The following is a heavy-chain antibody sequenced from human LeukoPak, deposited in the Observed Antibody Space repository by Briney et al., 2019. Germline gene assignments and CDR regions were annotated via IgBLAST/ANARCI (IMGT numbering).Heavy chain of an antibody. D-gene: IGHD2-15*01. CDR2: IYPGDSDT. J-gene: IGHJ4*02. CDR1: GYSFTSYW. Sequence: GESLKISCKGSGYSFTSYWIGWVRQMPGKGLEWMGIIYPGDSDTRYSPSFQGQVTISADKSISTAYLQWSSLKASDTATYYCARHTAYCSGGSCYSDYWGQGTLVTVSS. V-gene: IGHV5-51*01. CDR3: ARHTAYCSGGSCYSDY.